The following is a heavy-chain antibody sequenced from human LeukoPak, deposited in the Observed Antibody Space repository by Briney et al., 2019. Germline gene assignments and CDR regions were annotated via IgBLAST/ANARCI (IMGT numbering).Heavy chain of an antibody. CDR1: GFTFSSYG. CDR3: ATSRITMIGDYMDF. D-gene: IGHD3-22*01. V-gene: IGHV3-23*01. Sequence: GGSLRLSCAASGFTFSSYGMSWVRQAPGKGLEWVSAISGSGGSTYYADSVKGRFTISRDNSKNTLYLQVDSLRSEDTAVYFCATSRITMIGDYMDFWGRGTAVTVSS. CDR2: ISGSGGST. J-gene: IGHJ6*03.